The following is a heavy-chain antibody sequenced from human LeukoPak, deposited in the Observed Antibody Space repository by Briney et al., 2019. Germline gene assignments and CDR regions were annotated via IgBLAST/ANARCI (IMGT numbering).Heavy chain of an antibody. Sequence: GGSLRLSCAASGFTFSSYAMHWVRQAPGKGLEWVAVISYDGSNKYYADSVKGRFTISRDNSKNTLYLQMNGLRAEDTAVYYCAREMTTVTTNYGMDVWGQGTTVTVSS. D-gene: IGHD4-11*01. CDR1: GFTFSSYA. CDR3: AREMTTVTTNYGMDV. V-gene: IGHV3-30-3*01. J-gene: IGHJ6*02. CDR2: ISYDGSNK.